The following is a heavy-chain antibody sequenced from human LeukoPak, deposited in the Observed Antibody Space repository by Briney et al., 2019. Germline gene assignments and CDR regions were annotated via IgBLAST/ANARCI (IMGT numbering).Heavy chain of an antibody. CDR1: GDSISSYY. CDR3: ARDPYYDSSGYYYSEAFDI. V-gene: IGHV4-59*12. CDR2: IYHSGAT. Sequence: SETLSLTCTVSGDSISSYYWSWIRQPPGKGLEWIGYIYHSGATNYNPSLKSRVTMSVDTSKNQFSLKLSSVTAADTAVYYCARDPYYDSSGYYYSEAFDIWGQGTMVTVSS. D-gene: IGHD3-22*01. J-gene: IGHJ3*02.